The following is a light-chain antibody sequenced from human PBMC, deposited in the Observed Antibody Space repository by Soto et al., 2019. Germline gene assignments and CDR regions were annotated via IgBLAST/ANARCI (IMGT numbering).Light chain of an antibody. CDR1: SSDVGAYNY. CDR2: DVT. Sequence: QSVLTQPASVTGSPGQSITISCTGSSSDVGAYNYVSWYQHHPDKAPKLVIYDVTNRPSGVSNRFSGSKSGNTASLTISGLQAEDEADYYCNSYTSSTTPYVFGTGTKV. V-gene: IGLV2-14*03. CDR3: NSYTSSTTPYV. J-gene: IGLJ1*01.